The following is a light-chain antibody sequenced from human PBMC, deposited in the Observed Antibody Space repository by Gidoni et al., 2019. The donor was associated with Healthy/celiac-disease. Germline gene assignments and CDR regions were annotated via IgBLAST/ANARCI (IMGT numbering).Light chain of an antibody. Sequence: QSALTQPASVSVSPGQSITISCTGTSSAVGGYNYVSWYQQHPGKAPKLMIYDVSNRPSGVSNRFSGSKSGNTASLTISGLQAEDEADYYCSSYTSSSTLVMFGGGTKLTVL. CDR1: SSAVGGYNY. V-gene: IGLV2-14*03. CDR2: DVS. J-gene: IGLJ3*02. CDR3: SSYTSSSTLVM.